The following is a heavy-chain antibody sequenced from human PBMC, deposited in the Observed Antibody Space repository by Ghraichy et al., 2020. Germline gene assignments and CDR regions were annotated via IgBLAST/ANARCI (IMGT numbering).Heavy chain of an antibody. V-gene: IGHV3-23*01. CDR1: GLTFSSYA. J-gene: IGHJ4*02. CDR2: ISGSGGST. D-gene: IGHD6-13*01. Sequence: ESLNISCAASGLTFSSYAMSWVRQAPGKGLEWVSGISGSGGSTYYADSVKGRFTISRDNSKNTLYLQMNSLRAEDTAVYYCAKVTYSSSWNFDYWGQGTLVTVAS. CDR3: AKVTYSSSWNFDY.